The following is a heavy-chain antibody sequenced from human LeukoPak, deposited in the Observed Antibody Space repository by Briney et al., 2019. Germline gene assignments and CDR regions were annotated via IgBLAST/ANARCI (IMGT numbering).Heavy chain of an antibody. J-gene: IGHJ4*02. Sequence: GGSLRLSCAASGFTFSSYGMHWLRQAPGKGLEWVAFIRYDGSNKYYADSVKGRYAISRDNSKNTLYLQMNSLRAEDTAVYYCAKDQITIFGVVRRTDWGQGTLVTVSS. CDR1: GFTFSSYG. D-gene: IGHD3-3*01. V-gene: IGHV3-30*02. CDR3: AKDQITIFGVVRRTD. CDR2: IRYDGSNK.